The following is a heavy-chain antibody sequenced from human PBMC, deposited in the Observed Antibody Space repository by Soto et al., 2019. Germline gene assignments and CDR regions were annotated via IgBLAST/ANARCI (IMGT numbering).Heavy chain of an antibody. D-gene: IGHD6-13*01. CDR2: IYYSGST. CDR1: GGSISSYY. V-gene: IGHV4-59*01. Sequence: SETLSLTCTVSGGSISSYYWSWIRQPPGKGLEWIGYIYYSGSTNYNPSLRSRVTISVGTSKNQFSLKLSSVTAADTAVYYCARSIAAAGTGGMDVWGQGTTVTVSS. CDR3: ARSIAAAGTGGMDV. J-gene: IGHJ6*02.